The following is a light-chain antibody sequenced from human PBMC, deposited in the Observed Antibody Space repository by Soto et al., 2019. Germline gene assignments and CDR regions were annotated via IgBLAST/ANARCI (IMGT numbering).Light chain of an antibody. Sequence: AIQMTQSPSSLSASAGDRVTITCRASQDIRNDLGWYQQKPGKTPKLLIFAASSLQSGVPSRFSGSGSGTDFTLTISSLQPEDFATYYCLQDFNYPWTFGQGTKVEIE. CDR1: QDIRND. CDR3: LQDFNYPWT. J-gene: IGKJ1*01. CDR2: AAS. V-gene: IGKV1-6*01.